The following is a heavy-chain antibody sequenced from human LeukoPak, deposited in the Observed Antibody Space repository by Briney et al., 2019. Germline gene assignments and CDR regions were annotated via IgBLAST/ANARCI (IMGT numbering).Heavy chain of an antibody. CDR3: ARDRTAGATYYFDY. D-gene: IGHD6-13*01. V-gene: IGHV3-30*02. J-gene: IGHJ4*02. Sequence: GGSLRLSCAASGYTFSSYGMHWVRQAPGKGLEWVAFIRYDGSNKYYADSVRGRFTISRDNSKNTLYLQMNSLRAEDTAVYYCARDRTAGATYYFDYWGQGTLVTVSS. CDR1: GYTFSSYG. CDR2: IRYDGSNK.